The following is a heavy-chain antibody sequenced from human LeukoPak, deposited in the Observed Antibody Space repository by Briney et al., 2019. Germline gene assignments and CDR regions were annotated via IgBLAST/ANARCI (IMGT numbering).Heavy chain of an antibody. D-gene: IGHD3-22*01. V-gene: IGHV3-23*01. J-gene: IGHJ6*02. CDR1: GFTFSSYA. Sequence: GGSLGLSCAASGFTFSSYAMSWVRQAPGKGLEWVSAISGSGGSTYYADSVKGRFTISRDNSKNTLYLQMNSLRAEDTAVYYCAKSYYYDMVLDYGMDVWGQGTTVTVSS. CDR3: AKSYYYDMVLDYGMDV. CDR2: ISGSGGST.